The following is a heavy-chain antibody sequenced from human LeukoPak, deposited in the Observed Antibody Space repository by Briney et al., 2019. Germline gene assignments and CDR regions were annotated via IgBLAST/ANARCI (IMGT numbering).Heavy chain of an antibody. V-gene: IGHV4-59*01. D-gene: IGHD3-22*01. CDR3: ARSGYYYDSSDYSRFDY. Sequence: PSETLSLTCTVSGSSISSFYWSWIRQPPGKGLEWIGYIYYSGSTNYNPPLKSRLTISVDTSKNQFSLKLSSVTAADTAVYYCARSGYYYDSSDYSRFDYWGQGTLVTVSS. CDR2: IYYSGST. CDR1: GSSISSFY. J-gene: IGHJ4*02.